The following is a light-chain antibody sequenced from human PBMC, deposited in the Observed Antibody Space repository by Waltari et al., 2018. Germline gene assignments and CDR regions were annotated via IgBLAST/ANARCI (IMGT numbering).Light chain of an antibody. CDR1: YSNMGSHS. Sequence: QSVLTQPPSASGNPGQRVTISCSGTYSNMGSHSANWFQHLPGTAPKLPIHSNTERPSGVPGRFSGSKSGTSASLAISGLQSEDEGDYYCALWDDSLNGVVFGGGTKLTVL. J-gene: IGLJ2*01. V-gene: IGLV1-44*01. CDR2: SNT. CDR3: ALWDDSLNGVV.